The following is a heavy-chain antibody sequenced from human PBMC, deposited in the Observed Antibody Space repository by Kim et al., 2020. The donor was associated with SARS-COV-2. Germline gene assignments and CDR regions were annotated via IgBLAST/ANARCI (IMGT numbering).Heavy chain of an antibody. CDR3: ARVLGYCSSTSCQYYYGMDV. CDR2: ISSSSSTI. J-gene: IGHJ6*02. D-gene: IGHD2-2*01. CDR1: GFTFSSYS. V-gene: IGHV3-48*02. Sequence: GGSLRLSCAASGFTFSSYSMNWVRQAPGKGLEWVSYISSSSSTIYYADSVKGRFTISRDNAKNSLYLQMNSLRDEDTAVYYCARVLGYCSSTSCQYYYGMDVWGQGTTVTVSS.